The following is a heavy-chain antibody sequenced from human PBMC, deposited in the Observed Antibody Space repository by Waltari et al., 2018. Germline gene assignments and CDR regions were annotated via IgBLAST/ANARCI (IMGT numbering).Heavy chain of an antibody. Sequence: EVQLVESGGGLVQPGGSLRLSCAASGFTFSSYSMNWVCQAPGKGLEWVSYISSSSSSIYDADLVKGRFTISRDKAKNSLYLQMNSLRAEDTAVYYCARGGAAAGIDYWGQGTLVTVSS. V-gene: IGHV3-48*01. D-gene: IGHD6-13*01. CDR3: ARGGAAAGIDY. J-gene: IGHJ4*02. CDR2: ISSSSSSI. CDR1: GFTFSSYS.